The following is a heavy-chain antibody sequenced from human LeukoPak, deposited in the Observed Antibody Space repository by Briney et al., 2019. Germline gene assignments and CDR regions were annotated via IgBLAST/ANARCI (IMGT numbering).Heavy chain of an antibody. CDR3: AKEGSGWYYLDY. Sequence: GGSLRLSCAASGFRFSSYDIHWVRQAPGKGLDWVTFIESDGTKEYYADSVKGRFTISRGNSKNTVCVQMNTLRAEDTAVYYCAKEGSGWYYLDYWGQGTVVTVSS. CDR2: IESDGTKE. V-gene: IGHV3-30*02. CDR1: GFRFSSYD. J-gene: IGHJ4*02. D-gene: IGHD6-19*01.